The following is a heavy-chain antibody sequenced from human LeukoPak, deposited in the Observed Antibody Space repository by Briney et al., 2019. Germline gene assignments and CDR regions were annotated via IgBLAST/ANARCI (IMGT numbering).Heavy chain of an antibody. CDR3: ARGVAAAGTR. J-gene: IGHJ4*02. D-gene: IGHD6-13*01. Sequence: GASVKVSCKASGGTFSSYAISWVRQAPGQGLEWMGWINPNSGCTNYAQKFQGRVTMTRDTSISTAYMELSRLRSDDTAVYYCARGVAAAGTRWGQGTLVTVSS. CDR1: GGTFSSYA. V-gene: IGHV1-2*02. CDR2: INPNSGCT.